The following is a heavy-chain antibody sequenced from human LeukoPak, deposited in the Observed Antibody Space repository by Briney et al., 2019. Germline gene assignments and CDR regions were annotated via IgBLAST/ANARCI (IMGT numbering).Heavy chain of an antibody. D-gene: IGHD2-2*01. CDR3: ARGPYCSSTSCRRYYYYYYGMDV. CDR2: IYTSGST. Sequence: PSETLSLTCAVYGGSFSGYYWSWIRQPAGKGLEWIGRIYTSGSTNYNPSLKSRVTMSVDTSKNQFSLKLSSVTAADTAVYYCARGPYCSSTSCRRYYYYYYGMDVWGQGTTVTVSS. V-gene: IGHV4-59*10. J-gene: IGHJ6*02. CDR1: GGSFSGYY.